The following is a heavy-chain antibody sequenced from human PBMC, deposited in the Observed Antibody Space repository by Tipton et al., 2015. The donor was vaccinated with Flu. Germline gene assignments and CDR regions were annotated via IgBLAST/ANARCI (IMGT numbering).Heavy chain of an antibody. Sequence: TLSLTCSVSGDSIRSSNYYWGWIRQPPGKGLEWIGNIFHGGNTYHNPSLKTRVTISVDTSKNRFSLKLSSVTAADTAVYYCARRDYSNYVSEPKNWFDSWGQGALVIVSS. J-gene: IGHJ5*01. D-gene: IGHD4-11*01. CDR3: ARRDYSNYVSEPKNWFDS. CDR1: GDSIRSSNYY. CDR2: IFHGGNT. V-gene: IGHV4-39*07.